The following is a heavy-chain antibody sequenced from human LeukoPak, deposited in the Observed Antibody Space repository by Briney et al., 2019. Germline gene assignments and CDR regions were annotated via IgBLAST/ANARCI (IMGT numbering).Heavy chain of an antibody. CDR3: ARSNQADDY. CDR2: INPGGSSI. V-gene: IGHV3-74*01. J-gene: IGHJ4*02. CDR1: GFTFSSYW. D-gene: IGHD1-14*01. Sequence: PGRSLTLSCAASGFTFSSYWMHWVRQVPGKGLVWVARINPGGSSITYADSVKGRFTISRDNAKNTLYLQMDSLRAEDTGVYYCARSNQADDYWGQGTLVTVSS.